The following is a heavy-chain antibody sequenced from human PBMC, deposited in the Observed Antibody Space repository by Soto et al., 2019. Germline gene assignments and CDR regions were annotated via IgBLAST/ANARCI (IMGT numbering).Heavy chain of an antibody. D-gene: IGHD3-3*01. CDR3: AKPRSSLEWPPFDP. V-gene: IGHV3-30*18. CDR1: GFTFRSYG. Sequence: QVKLVESGGAVVQPGRSLRLSCAASGFTFRSYGMHWVRQAPDKGLEWVAAIKSDGSQYSTDSVKGRFFIFRDNFKKMVYLQMNNLRPDDTGVYYCAKPRSSLEWPPFDPWGQGTLVTVSS. CDR2: IKSDGSQ. J-gene: IGHJ5*02.